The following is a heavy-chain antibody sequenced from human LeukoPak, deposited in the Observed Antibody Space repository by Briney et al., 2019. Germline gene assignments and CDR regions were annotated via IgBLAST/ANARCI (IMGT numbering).Heavy chain of an antibody. Sequence: GGSLRLSCAASGFTFSSYWMHWVRQAPGKGLVWVSRINSDGSSTSYADSVKGRFTISRDNAKNSLYLQMNSLRAEDTAVYYCARDTLAYDFWSGYFRGNYYYYMDVWGKGTTVTVSS. CDR2: INSDGSST. CDR1: GFTFSSYW. J-gene: IGHJ6*03. CDR3: ARDTLAYDFWSGYFRGNYYYYMDV. D-gene: IGHD3-3*01. V-gene: IGHV3-74*01.